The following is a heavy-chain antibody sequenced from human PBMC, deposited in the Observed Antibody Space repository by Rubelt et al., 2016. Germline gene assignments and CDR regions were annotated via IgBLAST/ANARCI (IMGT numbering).Heavy chain of an antibody. CDR2: TYYRSQWYN. V-gene: IGHV6-1*01. Sequence: QVQLQQSGPGLVKPSQTLSLTCALSGDSVSSNSATRNWIRQSPSRGFEWLARTYYRSQWYNDYAVSVKSRIIIKPDTSKNQFSLQLNSVTPEDTAVYYCASSMRYFDYWGQGTLVTVSS. J-gene: IGHJ4*02. CDR3: ASSMRYFDY. CDR1: GDSVSSNSAT. D-gene: IGHD2-8*01.